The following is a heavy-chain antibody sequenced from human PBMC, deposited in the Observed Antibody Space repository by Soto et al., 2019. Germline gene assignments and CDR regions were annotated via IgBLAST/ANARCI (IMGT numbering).Heavy chain of an antibody. CDR3: ARVDCTGNSCRPYYYYDLDV. V-gene: IGHV3-33*01. D-gene: IGHD2-15*01. CDR2: IWYDGSQK. CDR1: GFTFHTYG. J-gene: IGHJ6*02. Sequence: QVQLVESGGGVVQPGRSPRLSCAASGFTFHTYGMNWDRQAPGKGPEWVAVIWYDGSQKEYADSVKGRFTIPRDNSRNTLYLQMNSLPVEDTAVYYCARVDCTGNSCRPYYYYDLDVWGQGTKVTVSS.